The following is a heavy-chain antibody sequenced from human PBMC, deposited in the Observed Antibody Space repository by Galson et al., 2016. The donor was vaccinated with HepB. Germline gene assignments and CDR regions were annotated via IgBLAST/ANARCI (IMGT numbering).Heavy chain of an antibody. CDR3: AKAASGWYHSFDY. D-gene: IGHD6-19*01. Sequence: SETLSLTCAVSGGSISSSDWWSWVRQPPGKGLEWIGEIFHSGSTNYNPSLKSRVTIPVDKSKNQFSLKLSSVTAADTAVYYCAKAASGWYHSFDYWGQGTLVTVSA. J-gene: IGHJ4*02. CDR1: GGSISSSDW. V-gene: IGHV4-4*02. CDR2: IFHSGST.